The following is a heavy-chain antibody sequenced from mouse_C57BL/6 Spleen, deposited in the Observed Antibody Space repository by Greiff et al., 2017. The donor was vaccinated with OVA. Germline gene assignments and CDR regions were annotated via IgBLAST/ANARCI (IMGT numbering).Heavy chain of an antibody. CDR3: ASLDSSDYATTY. Sequence: EVKLQESGGDLVKPGGSLKLSCAASGFTFSSYGMSWVRQTPDKRLEWVATISSGGSYTYYPDSVKGRFTISRDNAKNTLYLQMSSLKSEDTAMYYCASLDSSDYATTYWGQGTLVTVSA. J-gene: IGHJ3*01. D-gene: IGHD3-2*02. CDR2: ISSGGSYT. CDR1: GFTFSSYG. V-gene: IGHV5-6*01.